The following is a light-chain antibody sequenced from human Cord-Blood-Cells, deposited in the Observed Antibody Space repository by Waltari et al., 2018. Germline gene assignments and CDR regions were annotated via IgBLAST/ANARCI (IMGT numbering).Light chain of an antibody. J-gene: IGLJ3*02. CDR1: SSNIGSNT. Sequence: QSVLTQPPSASGTPGQRVTISCSGSSSNIGSNTVNWYQQLPGTAPKLLIYSNNPRPSGVPDRFSGSKSDTSASLAISGLQSEDEADYYCAAWDDSLNGPVFGGGTKLTVL. V-gene: IGLV1-44*01. CDR2: SNN. CDR3: AAWDDSLNGPV.